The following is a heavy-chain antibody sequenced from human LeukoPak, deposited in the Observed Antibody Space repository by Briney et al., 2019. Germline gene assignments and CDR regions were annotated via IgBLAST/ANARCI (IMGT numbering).Heavy chain of an antibody. V-gene: IGHV3-21*04. J-gene: IGHJ6*02. CDR1: GFTFSSYS. D-gene: IGHD3-10*01. CDR3: AKDIALWFGDGYPASYGMDV. CDR2: INNSGGST. Sequence: GGSLRLSCEVSGFTFSSYSMNWVRQASGKGLEWVSSINNSGGSTHYADSVKGRFTISRDNAKNSLYLQMNSLRAEDTALYYCAKDIALWFGDGYPASYGMDVWGQGTTVTVSS.